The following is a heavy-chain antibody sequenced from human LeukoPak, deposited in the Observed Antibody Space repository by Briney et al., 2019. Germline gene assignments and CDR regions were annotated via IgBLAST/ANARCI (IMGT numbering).Heavy chain of an antibody. J-gene: IGHJ4*02. CDR1: GYTFTSYY. D-gene: IGHD2-8*01. Sequence: ASVKVSCKASGYTFTSYYMHWVRQAPGQGLEWMGIINPSGGSTSYAQKFQGRVTMTRNTSISTAYMELSSLRSEDTAVYYCARYCTNGVCYTGFDYWGQGTLVTVSS. CDR3: ARYCTNGVCYTGFDY. V-gene: IGHV1-46*01. CDR2: INPSGGST.